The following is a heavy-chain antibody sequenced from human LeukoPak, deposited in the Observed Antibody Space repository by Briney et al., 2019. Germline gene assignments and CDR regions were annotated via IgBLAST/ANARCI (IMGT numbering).Heavy chain of an antibody. V-gene: IGHV3-11*04. CDR1: GFTFSDYY. J-gene: IGHJ4*02. CDR2: ISSSGSTI. Sequence: TGGSLRLSCAASGFTFSDYYMSWIRQAPGKGLEWVSYISSSGSTIYYADSVKGRFTISRDNAKNSLYLQMNGLRAEDTAVYYCARVSRTYNYYDSSGYYDIDYWGQGTLVTVSS. D-gene: IGHD3-22*01. CDR3: ARVSRTYNYYDSSGYYDIDY.